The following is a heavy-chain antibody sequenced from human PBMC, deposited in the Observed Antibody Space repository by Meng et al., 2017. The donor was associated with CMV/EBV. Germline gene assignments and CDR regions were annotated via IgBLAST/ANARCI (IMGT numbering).Heavy chain of an antibody. V-gene: IGHV6-1*01. CDR2: TYYRSKWYN. Sequence: NWIRQSPSRGLEWLGRTYYRSKWYNDYAVSVKSRITINPDTSKNQFSLQLNSVTPEDTAVYYCARDPGHSHGIYDSSGYPQGYFDYWGQGTLVTVSS. D-gene: IGHD3-22*01. J-gene: IGHJ4*02. CDR3: ARDPGHSHGIYDSSGYPQGYFDY.